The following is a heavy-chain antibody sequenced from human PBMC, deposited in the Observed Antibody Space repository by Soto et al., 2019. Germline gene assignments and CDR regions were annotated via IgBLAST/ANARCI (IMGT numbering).Heavy chain of an antibody. CDR3: ARASRAFDI. V-gene: IGHV6-1*01. Sequence: PSQTLSLTCAISGDSVSSNGAAWNWIRQSPSRGLEWLGRTYYRSRWYSDYAPSVKSRITVNPDTSQNQFSLQLNSVTPEDTAVYYCARASRAFDIWGQGTMVTVSS. CDR2: TYYRSRWYS. CDR1: GDSVSSNGAA. J-gene: IGHJ3*02.